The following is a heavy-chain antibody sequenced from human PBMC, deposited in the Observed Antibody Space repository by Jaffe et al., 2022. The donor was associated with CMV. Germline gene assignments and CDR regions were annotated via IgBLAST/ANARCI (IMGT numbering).Heavy chain of an antibody. CDR3: ARVYDFWTGYYDY. Sequence: EVQLVESGGGLVQPGGSLRLSCAASGFTFSNYWMHWVRQAPGEGLVWVSRISTDGRSTSFADSVQGRFAISRDNSQNTLFLQMNSLRAEDTAVYYCARVYDFWTGYYDYWGQGALVTVSS. D-gene: IGHD3-3*01. J-gene: IGHJ4*02. CDR1: GFTFSNYW. CDR2: ISTDGRST. V-gene: IGHV3-74*01.